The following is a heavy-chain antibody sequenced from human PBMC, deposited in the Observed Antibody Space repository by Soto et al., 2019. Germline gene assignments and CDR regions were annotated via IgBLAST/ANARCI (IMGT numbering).Heavy chain of an antibody. CDR1: GFTFRTYA. D-gene: IGHD2-8*01. CDR3: AGRYCTNGVCYTNYYYYIDV. J-gene: IGHJ6*03. Sequence: GGSLRLSCAASGFTFRTYAMSLVRQAPGKGLEWVSTITTSGGNTYYADSVQGRFTISRDNSKNTLYLQMNSLRAEDTAVYYCAGRYCTNGVCYTNYYYYIDVWGKGTTVTVSS. CDR2: ITTSGGNT. V-gene: IGHV3-23*01.